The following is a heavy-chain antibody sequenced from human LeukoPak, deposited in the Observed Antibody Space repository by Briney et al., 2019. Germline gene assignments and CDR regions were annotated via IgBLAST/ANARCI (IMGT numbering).Heavy chain of an antibody. CDR1: GFTFSNYA. CDR2: IISSSSSM. V-gene: IGHV3-21*01. J-gene: IGHJ4*02. D-gene: IGHD6-19*01. CDR3: ARQYSSGSGG. Sequence: GGSLRLSCAASGFTFSNYAMNWVRQAPGKGLECVASIISSSSSMYYADSAKGRFTISRDNAKNSLYLQMNSLRAEDTGVYYCARQYSSGSGGWGQGTLVTVSS.